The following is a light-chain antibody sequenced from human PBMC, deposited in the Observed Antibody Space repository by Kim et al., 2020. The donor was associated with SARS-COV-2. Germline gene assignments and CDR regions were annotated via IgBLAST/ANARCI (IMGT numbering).Light chain of an antibody. Sequence: ATINYKSSQSVLYSSNNKNYLAWYQQKPGQPPKLLIYWASTRESGVPDRFSGSGSGTDFTLTISSLQAEDVAVYYCQQYYSTLITFGQGTRLEIK. CDR2: WAS. CDR3: QQYYSTLIT. CDR1: QSVLYSSNNKNY. V-gene: IGKV4-1*01. J-gene: IGKJ5*01.